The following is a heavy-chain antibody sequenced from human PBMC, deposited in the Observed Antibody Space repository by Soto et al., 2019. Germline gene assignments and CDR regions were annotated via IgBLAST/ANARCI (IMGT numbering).Heavy chain of an antibody. J-gene: IGHJ4*02. CDR2: ISSSSSYI. CDR1: GFTFSSYS. D-gene: IGHD1-26*01. Sequence: EVQLVESGGGLVKPGGSLRLSCAASGFTFSSYSMNWVRQAPGKGLEWVSSISSSSSYIYYAYSVKGRFTISSDNAKNSLYLQMNSLRAEDTAVYYCARESGSYLLGLDYWGQGTLVTVSS. V-gene: IGHV3-21*01. CDR3: ARESGSYLLGLDY.